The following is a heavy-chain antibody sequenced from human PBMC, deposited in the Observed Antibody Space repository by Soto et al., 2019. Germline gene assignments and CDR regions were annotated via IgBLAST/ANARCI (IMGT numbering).Heavy chain of an antibody. V-gene: IGHV4-4*02. CDR3: ARQQPEGGFDY. CDR2: SYHSGST. D-gene: IGHD6-13*01. Sequence: QVQLQESGPGLVKPSGTLSLTCAVSGGFISSNNWWSWVRQPPGKGLEWIGESYHSGSTNYNPSLKSRVTISVDKSKNQFPLKVTSLTAADTAVYYCARQQPEGGFDYWGQGTLVTVSS. J-gene: IGHJ4*02. CDR1: GGFISSNNW.